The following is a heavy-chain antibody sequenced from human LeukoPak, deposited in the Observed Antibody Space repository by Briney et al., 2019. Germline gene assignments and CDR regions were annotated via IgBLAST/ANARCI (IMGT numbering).Heavy chain of an antibody. D-gene: IGHD3-3*01. CDR2: ISGSGGST. V-gene: IGHV3-23*01. J-gene: IGHJ4*02. CDR1: GFTFSSYA. Sequence: PGGSLRLSCATSGFTFSSYAMSWVRQAPGKGLEWVSAISGSGGSTYYADSVKGRFTISRDNSKNTLYLQMNSLRAEDTAVYYCAKGRYDFWSGPSAYWGQGTLVTVSS. CDR3: AKGRYDFWSGPSAY.